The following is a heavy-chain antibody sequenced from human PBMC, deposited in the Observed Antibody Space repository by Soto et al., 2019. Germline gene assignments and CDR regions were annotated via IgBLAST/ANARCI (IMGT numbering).Heavy chain of an antibody. CDR1: GGSISCYY. V-gene: IGHV4-59*01. Sequence: SETLSPTYTVSGGSISCYYWSWIRQPPGKGLEWIGYIYYSGGTNYNPSLKSRVTISVDTSKNQFSLKLSSVTAADTAVYYCARDQHSSGWCDPWGQGTLVTVSS. CDR3: ARDQHSSGWCDP. D-gene: IGHD6-6*01. J-gene: IGHJ5*02. CDR2: IYYSGGT.